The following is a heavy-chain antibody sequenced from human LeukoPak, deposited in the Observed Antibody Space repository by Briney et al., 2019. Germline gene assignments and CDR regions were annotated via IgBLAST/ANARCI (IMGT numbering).Heavy chain of an antibody. V-gene: IGHV1-69*05. Sequence: SVKVSCKASGGTFSSYAISWVRQAPGQGLEWMGRIIPIFGTANYAQKFQGRVTITTDESTSTAYMELSSLRSEDAAVYYCARALTWYDFWSGYYTGGFDYWGQGTLVTVSS. CDR3: ARALTWYDFWSGYYTGGFDY. J-gene: IGHJ4*02. CDR2: IIPIFGTA. D-gene: IGHD3-3*01. CDR1: GGTFSSYA.